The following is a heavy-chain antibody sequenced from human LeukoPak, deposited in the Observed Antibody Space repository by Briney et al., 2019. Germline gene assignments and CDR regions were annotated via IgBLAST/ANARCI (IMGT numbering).Heavy chain of an antibody. CDR1: GGTFSSYA. J-gene: IGHJ3*02. D-gene: IGHD2-15*01. CDR3: ARTHIVVVVAATLSRAFDI. CDR2: IIPILGIA. Sequence: SVKVSCKASGGTFSSYAISWVRQAPGQGLEWMGGIIPILGIANYAQKFQGRVTITADKSTSTAYMELSSLRSEDTAVYYCARTHIVVVVAATLSRAFDIWGQGTMVTVSS. V-gene: IGHV1-69*10.